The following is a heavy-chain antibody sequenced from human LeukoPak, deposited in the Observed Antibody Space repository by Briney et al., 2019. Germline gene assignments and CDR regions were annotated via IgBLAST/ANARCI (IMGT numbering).Heavy chain of an antibody. CDR1: GFTFSNYV. CDR3: VKDGRRSPPC. J-gene: IGHJ4*02. V-gene: IGHV3-23*01. Sequence: PGGSLRLSCAASGFTFSNYVMSWVRQAPGKGPEWVSGINGGGGSTFYAESVTGRFTISRDNSKNTLFLQMNTLRAEDTAVYCCVKDGRRSPPCWGQGTLVTVSS. D-gene: IGHD2-15*01. CDR2: INGGGGST.